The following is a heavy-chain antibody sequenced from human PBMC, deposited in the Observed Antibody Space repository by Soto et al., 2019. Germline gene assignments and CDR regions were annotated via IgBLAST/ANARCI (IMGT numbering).Heavy chain of an antibody. CDR2: ISGTADAT. J-gene: IGHJ4*02. CDR3: VKDGGHPLVNYYFDY. Sequence: FQLLESGGGLVQPGGSLRLSCTASGLSFGNFAMSWVRQGPGKGLEWVSRISGTADATYYADSVKGRFSISKDNSKNSLYLQMNSMRAEDTADYSCVKDGGHPLVNYYFDYWGQGTLVTVSS. D-gene: IGHD3-16*01. V-gene: IGHV3-23*01. CDR1: GLSFGNFA.